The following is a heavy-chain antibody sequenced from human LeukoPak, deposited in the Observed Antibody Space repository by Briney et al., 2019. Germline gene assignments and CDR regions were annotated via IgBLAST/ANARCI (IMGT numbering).Heavy chain of an antibody. CDR2: ISTSSSYI. D-gene: IGHD5-18*01. V-gene: IGHV3-21*01. CDR3: ARIQLWPADFDY. Sequence: GGSLRLSCADSRFTFSNYWMSWVRQTPGKGLEWVSSISTSSSYIYYADSMKGRFTISRDNAKNSLYLQMNSLRAEDTAVYYCARIQLWPADFDYWGQGTLVTVSS. CDR1: RFTFSNYW. J-gene: IGHJ4*02.